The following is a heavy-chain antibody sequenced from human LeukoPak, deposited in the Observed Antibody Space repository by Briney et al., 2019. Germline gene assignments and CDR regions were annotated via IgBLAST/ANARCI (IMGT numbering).Heavy chain of an antibody. V-gene: IGHV3-30*18. J-gene: IGHJ4*02. CDR1: GFTLSSYG. D-gene: IGHD6-19*01. Sequence: GGSLRLSCAASGFTLSSYGMHWVRQAPGKGLEWVAVISYDGSNKYYADSVKGRFTISRDNSKNTLYLQMNSLRAEDTAVYYCANPSGGAYSSGWYGFDYWGQGTLVTVSS. CDR3: ANPSGGAYSSGWYGFDY. CDR2: ISYDGSNK.